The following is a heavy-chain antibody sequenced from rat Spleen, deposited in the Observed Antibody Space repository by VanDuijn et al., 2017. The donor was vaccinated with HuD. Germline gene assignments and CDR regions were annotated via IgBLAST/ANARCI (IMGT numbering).Heavy chain of an antibody. Sequence: EVQLQESGPGLVKPSQSLSLTCSVTGYSITSNYWDWIRKFPGNKMEWMGYISYSGSTSYNPSLKSRISITRDTSKNQLFLPLNSLISEDPSTYVSSREPSWYCSFDFLCPGTVVTVSS. CDR3: SREPSWYCSFDF. CDR2: ISYSGST. V-gene: IGHV3-1*01. D-gene: IGHD3-4*01. CDR1: GYSITSNY. J-gene: IGHJ1*01.